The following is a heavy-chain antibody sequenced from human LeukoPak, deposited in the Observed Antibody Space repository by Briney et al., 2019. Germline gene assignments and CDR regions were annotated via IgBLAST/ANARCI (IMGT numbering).Heavy chain of an antibody. V-gene: IGHV4-59*08. CDR1: GGSISTYY. Sequence: SETLSLTCTVSGGSISTYYWSWIRQPPGKGLEWIAYVAYSGSTSYNPSLKSRVSISIDTSKNQFSLRLSSVIAADTAVYYCARVVVLIRGYGFDIWGQGTMVSVSS. CDR3: ARVVVLIRGYGFDI. CDR2: VAYSGST. J-gene: IGHJ3*02. D-gene: IGHD3-22*01.